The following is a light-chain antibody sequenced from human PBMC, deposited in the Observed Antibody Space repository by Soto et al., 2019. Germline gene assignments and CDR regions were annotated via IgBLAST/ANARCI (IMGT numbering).Light chain of an antibody. Sequence: EIVMTQSPATLSVSPGERVTLSCGASQSVNTKLAWYQQKPGQPPRLLIYGASTRATGVPARFSGSGSGTDFILTISSLQSEDFAVYYCQQHTDWPPITFGQGTRLEIK. V-gene: IGKV3-15*01. J-gene: IGKJ5*01. CDR2: GAS. CDR1: QSVNTK. CDR3: QQHTDWPPIT.